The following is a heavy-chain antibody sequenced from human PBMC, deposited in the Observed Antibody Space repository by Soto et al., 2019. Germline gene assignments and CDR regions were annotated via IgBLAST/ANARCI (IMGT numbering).Heavy chain of an antibody. CDR2: ISAYNGNT. V-gene: IGHV1-18*01. D-gene: IGHD3-10*01. Sequence: AALVTVSCKASGYTFTSYGISWVRKNHGQGLEWMGWISAYNGNTNYAQKLQARVTMTTDTSTSTAYMELRSLRSDDTAVYYCARAPFYYGSGNSDYWGQGTLVTVSS. CDR1: GYTFTSYG. CDR3: ARAPFYYGSGNSDY. J-gene: IGHJ4*02.